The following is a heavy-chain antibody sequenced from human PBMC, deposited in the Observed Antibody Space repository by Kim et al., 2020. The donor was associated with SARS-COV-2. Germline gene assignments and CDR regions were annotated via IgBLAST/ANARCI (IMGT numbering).Heavy chain of an antibody. J-gene: IGHJ1*01. CDR1: GFTFSSYG. V-gene: IGHV3-33*01. Sequence: GGSLRLSCAASGFTFSSYGMHWVRQAPGKGLEWVAVIWYDGSNKYYADSVKGRFTISRDNSKNTLYLQMNSLRAEDTAVYYCAREGAGGGATTGYFQHWGQGTLVTVSS. CDR3: AREGAGGGATTGYFQH. CDR2: IWYDGSNK. D-gene: IGHD1-26*01.